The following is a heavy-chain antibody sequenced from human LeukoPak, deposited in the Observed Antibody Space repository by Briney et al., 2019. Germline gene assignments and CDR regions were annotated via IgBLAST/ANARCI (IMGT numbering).Heavy chain of an antibody. D-gene: IGHD2-15*01. Sequence: SQTLSLTCTVSGGSVSSGGYYWTWIRQHPGKGLEWIGYIYYSGSTYYNPSLKSRVTISVDTSKNQFSLRLSSVTAADTTVYYCALGYCGGGSCYAREYFQHWGQGTLVTVSS. V-gene: IGHV4-31*03. CDR3: ALGYCGGGSCYAREYFQH. J-gene: IGHJ1*01. CDR2: IYYSGST. CDR1: GGSVSSGGYY.